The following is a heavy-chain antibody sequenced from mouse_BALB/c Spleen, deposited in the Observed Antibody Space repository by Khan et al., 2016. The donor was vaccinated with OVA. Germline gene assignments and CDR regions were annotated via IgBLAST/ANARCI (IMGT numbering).Heavy chain of an antibody. CDR1: GYIFTTYW. J-gene: IGHJ2*01. CDR3: AREDALYYFDS. Sequence: QVQLKQSGAELVRPGASIKLSYKTSGYIFTTYWIHWVKQRSGQGLEWIARIYPGTDNTYYNEKLKEKATLTADKSSSTAYMQLSSLRSEDSAVYFCAREDALYYFDSWGQGTTLTVSS. V-gene: IGHV1-76*01. CDR2: IYPGTDNT.